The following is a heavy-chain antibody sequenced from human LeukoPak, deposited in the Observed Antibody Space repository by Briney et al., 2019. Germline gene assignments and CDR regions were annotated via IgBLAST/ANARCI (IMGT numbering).Heavy chain of an antibody. V-gene: IGHV5-51*01. CDR3: ARSIDYVFDY. Sequence: GESLKISCKASGYSFTTSWTGWVRQMPGKGLEWMGVIYPGDSDTRYSPSFQGQVTISADKSISTAYLQWSSLKASDTAMYYCARSIDYVFDYWGQGTLVTVSS. CDR1: GYSFTTSW. CDR2: IYPGDSDT. D-gene: IGHD4-17*01. J-gene: IGHJ4*02.